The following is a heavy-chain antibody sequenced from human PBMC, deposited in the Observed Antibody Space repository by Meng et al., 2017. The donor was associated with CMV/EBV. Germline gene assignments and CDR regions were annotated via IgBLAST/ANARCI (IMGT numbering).Heavy chain of an antibody. D-gene: IGHD2-2*02. J-gene: IGHJ4*02. V-gene: IGHV1-3*01. CDR3: ARTRTYCASTSCYTGGYYFDY. CDR2: INAGNGDT. Sequence: GRQAPGQRTEVIGWINAGNGDTKSSQKFQGRLTITRDSSASAVYMELSSVRFEDTAVYYCARTRTYCASTSCYTGGYYFDYWGQGTLVTVSS.